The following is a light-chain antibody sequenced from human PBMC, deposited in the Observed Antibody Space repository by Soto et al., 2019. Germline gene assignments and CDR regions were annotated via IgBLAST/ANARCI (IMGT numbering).Light chain of an antibody. J-gene: IGLJ1*01. CDR2: EGS. V-gene: IGLV2-23*01. Sequence: QSALTQPASVSGSPGQSITISCTGTSSDVGSYNLVSWYQQHPGKVPKVMIYEGSKRPSGVSNRFSGSKSGNTASLTISGLQAEDEADYYCAAWDDSLNGYVFGTGTKVTVL. CDR1: SSDVGSYNL. CDR3: AAWDDSLNGYV.